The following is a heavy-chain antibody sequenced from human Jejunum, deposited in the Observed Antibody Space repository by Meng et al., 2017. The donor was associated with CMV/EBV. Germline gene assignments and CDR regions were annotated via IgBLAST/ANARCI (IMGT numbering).Heavy chain of an antibody. D-gene: IGHD3-3*01. CDR1: GGSINSSSYS. J-gene: IGHJ4*02. CDR2: IYYSGST. Sequence: SGGSINSSSYSWGWIRQPPGKGLEWIGSIYYSGSTYYNPSLNSRVTISVDGSQNRFSLKVSSVTAADTAVYYCASHDDYWSGYLKYWGQGTLVTVSS. CDR3: ASHDDYWSGYLKY. V-gene: IGHV4-39*07.